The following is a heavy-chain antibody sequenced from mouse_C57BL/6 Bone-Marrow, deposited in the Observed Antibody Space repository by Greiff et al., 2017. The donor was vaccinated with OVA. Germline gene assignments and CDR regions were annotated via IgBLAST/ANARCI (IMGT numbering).Heavy chain of an antibody. CDR3: ARDKDDGYCEGGMDY. Sequence: EVKLVESGGGLVQSGRSLRLSCATSGFTFSDFYMEWVRQAPGKGLEWIAASRNKANDYTTEYSAAVKARFIVSRDTSQTILYLQMNALRAEDTAIYYCARDKDDGYCEGGMDYWGQGTSVTVSS. CDR1: GFTFSDFY. V-gene: IGHV7-1*01. J-gene: IGHJ4*01. CDR2: SRNKANDYTT. D-gene: IGHD2-3*01.